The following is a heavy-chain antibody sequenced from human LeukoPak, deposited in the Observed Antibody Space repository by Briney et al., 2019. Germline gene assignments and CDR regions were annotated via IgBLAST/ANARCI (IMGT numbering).Heavy chain of an antibody. J-gene: IGHJ1*01. CDR2: FYSPGST. CDR3: ASARESGIGSTCYEYFHH. D-gene: IGHD2-2*01. CDR1: GFTVTTKS. V-gene: IGHV3-53*01. Sequence: HPGGSLRLSCAASGFTVTTKSMAWVRQAPGRGLEWVSVFYSPGSTYYADSVHGRFTISRDNSLSTLFLQMNSLRVEDTAVYYCASARESGIGSTCYEYFHHWGQGTPLTVSS.